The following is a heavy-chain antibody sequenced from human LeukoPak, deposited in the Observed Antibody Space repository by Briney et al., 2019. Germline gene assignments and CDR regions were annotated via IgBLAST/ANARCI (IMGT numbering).Heavy chain of an antibody. J-gene: IGHJ4*02. CDR2: ISGSGGST. V-gene: IGHV3-23*01. Sequence: GGSLRLSCAASGFTFSSYAMSWVRQAPGKGLEWVSAISGSGGSTYYADSVKGRFTISRDNSKNTLYLQMNSLRAEDTAVYYCAKDGPRGHLLLHAFHYWGQGTLVTVSS. CDR3: AKDGPRGHLLLHAFHY. CDR1: GFTFSSYA. D-gene: IGHD2-15*01.